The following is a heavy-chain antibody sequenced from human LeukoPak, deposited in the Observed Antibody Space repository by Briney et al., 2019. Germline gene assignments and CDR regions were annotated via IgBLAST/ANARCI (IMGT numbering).Heavy chain of an antibody. Sequence: GGSLRLSCATSVFTFSAYSMIWVRQTPGKGLECLSYITSSSDSIHYADSVRGRFTVSRDNAKNSLYLQMNSLRDEDTAVYYCASDPGYSRPSSYGYFDHWGQGTLATVSS. D-gene: IGHD1-26*01. CDR2: ITSSSDSI. CDR1: VFTFSAYS. CDR3: ASDPGYSRPSSYGYFDH. V-gene: IGHV3-48*02. J-gene: IGHJ4*02.